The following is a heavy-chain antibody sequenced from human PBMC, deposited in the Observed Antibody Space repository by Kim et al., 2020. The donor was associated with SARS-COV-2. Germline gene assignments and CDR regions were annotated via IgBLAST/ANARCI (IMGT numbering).Heavy chain of an antibody. V-gene: IGHV1-3*01. Sequence: ASVKVSCKASGYTFTTYAMHWVRQAPGQRPEWMGWINCGTGNTKYSQRFQDRITITRDTSASSAYMELRSLRSEDTGVYYCAREGGFSGRTQVGMDVWGQ. CDR2: INCGTGNT. J-gene: IGHJ6*02. D-gene: IGHD3-10*01. CDR3: AREGGFSGRTQVGMDV. CDR1: GYTFTTYA.